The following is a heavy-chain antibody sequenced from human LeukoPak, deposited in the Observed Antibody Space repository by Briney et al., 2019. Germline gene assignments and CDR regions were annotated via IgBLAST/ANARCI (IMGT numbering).Heavy chain of an antibody. Sequence: SETLSLTCTVSGGSISSYYWSWIRQPPGKGLECIGYIYYSGSTNYNPSLKSRVTISVDTSKNQFSLKLSSVTAADTAVYYCARDQHGYGVDYWGQGTLVTVSS. CDR3: ARDQHGYGVDY. CDR1: GGSISSYY. J-gene: IGHJ4*02. CDR2: IYYSGST. D-gene: IGHD5-12*01. V-gene: IGHV4-59*01.